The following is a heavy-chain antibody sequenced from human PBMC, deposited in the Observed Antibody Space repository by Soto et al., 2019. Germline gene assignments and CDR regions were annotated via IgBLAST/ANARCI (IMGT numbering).Heavy chain of an antibody. CDR2: IYYSGSI. CDR1: GGSISSGLYY. V-gene: IGHV4-31*03. J-gene: IGHJ3*02. Sequence: SETLSLTCNVSGGSISSGLYYWSWIRQHPGKGLEWIAYIYYSGSIYYNPSLKSRLTISRDTSKNQFSLKLSSVTAADTAVYYCARKSGGTAFDIWGQGTMVTVSS. CDR3: ARKSGGTAFDI. D-gene: IGHD1-1*01.